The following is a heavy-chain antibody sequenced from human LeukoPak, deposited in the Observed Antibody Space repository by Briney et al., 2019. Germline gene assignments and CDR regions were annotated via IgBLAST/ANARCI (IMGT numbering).Heavy chain of an antibody. D-gene: IGHD3-9*01. CDR3: VRRNDILTGYYSSFDY. Sequence: SETLSLTCTVSGGSISGSHYYWGWIRQPPGKGLEWLGSMHSTGSTLYNPSLKSQCTISVGTFENRLSLKLTSVTAADTAVYYCVRRNDILTGYYSSFDYWGQGTLVTVSS. J-gene: IGHJ4*02. CDR1: GGSISGSHYY. V-gene: IGHV4-39*01. CDR2: MHSTGST.